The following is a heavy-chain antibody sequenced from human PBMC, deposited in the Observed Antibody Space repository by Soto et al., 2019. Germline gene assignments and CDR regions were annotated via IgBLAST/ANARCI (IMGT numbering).Heavy chain of an antibody. CDR2: IRGSGGST. D-gene: IGHD1-1*01. V-gene: IGHV3-23*01. CDR3: AKGGYADRYYFDY. J-gene: IGHJ4*01. Sequence: GGSLRLSCAASGFTFSSYSMNWVRQAPGKGLEWVSVIRGSGGSTSYADSVKGRFTISRDNSKNTLSLQVNSLRAEDTAVYYCAKGGYADRYYFDYWGHGTLVTVSS. CDR1: GFTFSSYS.